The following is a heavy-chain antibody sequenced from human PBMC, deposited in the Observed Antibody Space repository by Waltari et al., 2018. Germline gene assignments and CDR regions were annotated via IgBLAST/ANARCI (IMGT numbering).Heavy chain of an antibody. CDR3: ARDWAAVADYYVDD. V-gene: IGHV4-4*07. J-gene: IGHJ4*02. CDR1: GGKLSSYY. Sequence: QEQLQEWGPGLEKREERRTITCKVAGGKLSSYYWSWLRHPAGKGLEWIGRIYSSGSTNDNPSLRSRVTLSVETSKKQFSLKLNSVTAADTAVYYWARDWAAVADYYVDDWGEGTLVTVAS. D-gene: IGHD6-19*01. CDR2: IYSSGST.